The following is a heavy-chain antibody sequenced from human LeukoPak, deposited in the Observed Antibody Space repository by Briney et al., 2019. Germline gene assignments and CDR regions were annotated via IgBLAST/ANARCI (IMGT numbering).Heavy chain of an antibody. CDR3: ARGFPDKVWGNSRPTAGYFQH. Sequence: NPSETLSLTCAVHVGSLRGDNGSCIRDPPRGGGGWRWQIIKSGSTDYNSSLERRVTMSVDPPKNQIFQKLTSVTAADTAVYYCARGFPDKVWGNSRPTAGYFQHWGQATLVTVSS. D-gene: IGHD3-16*01. J-gene: IGHJ1*01. CDR2: IIKSGST. V-gene: IGHV4-34*01. CDR1: VGSLRGDN.